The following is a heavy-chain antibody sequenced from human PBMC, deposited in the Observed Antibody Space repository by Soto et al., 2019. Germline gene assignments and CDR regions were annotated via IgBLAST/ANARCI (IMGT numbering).Heavy chain of an antibody. D-gene: IGHD1-7*01. CDR1: GFTFSSYA. V-gene: IGHV3-30-3*01. CDR2: ISYDGSNK. Sequence: RGSLRLSCAASGFTFSSYAMHWVRQAPGKGPEWVAVISYDGSNKYYADSVKGRFTISRDNSKNTLYLQMNSLRSEDTAVYYCARRITGTTVYYYYYMDFWGQGTTVTVAS. J-gene: IGHJ6*03. CDR3: ARRITGTTVYYYYYMDF.